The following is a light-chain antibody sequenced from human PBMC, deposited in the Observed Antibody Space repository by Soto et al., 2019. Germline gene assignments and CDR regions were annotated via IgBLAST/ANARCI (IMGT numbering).Light chain of an antibody. J-gene: IGKJ1*01. CDR3: QQYDSSPLT. Sequence: EIVLTQSPGTLSLSPGERATLSCRASQSVTSSYLAWYQQKPGQAPRLLIYGASSMATGIPDRFSGSGSGTDFTLTISRLEPEDFAVYYCQQYDSSPLTFGRGTKVEIK. CDR2: GAS. CDR1: QSVTSSY. V-gene: IGKV3-20*01.